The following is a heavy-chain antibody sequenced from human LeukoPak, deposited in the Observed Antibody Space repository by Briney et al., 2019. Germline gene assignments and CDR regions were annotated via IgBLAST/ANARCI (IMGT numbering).Heavy chain of an antibody. CDR2: IYTSGST. CDR1: GGSISSFY. CDR3: ARVPDYYDSSGPWFDP. Sequence: SETLSLTCTVSGGSISSFYWSWIRQPAGKGLEWIGRIYTSGSTNYNPSLKSRVTISVDTSKNQFSLKLSSVTAADTAVYYCARVPDYYDSSGPWFDPWGQGTLVTVSS. D-gene: IGHD3-22*01. J-gene: IGHJ5*02. V-gene: IGHV4-4*07.